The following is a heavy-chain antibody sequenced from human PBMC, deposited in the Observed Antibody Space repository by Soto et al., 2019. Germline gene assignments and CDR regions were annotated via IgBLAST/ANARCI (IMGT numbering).Heavy chain of an antibody. CDR3: ARHNYCFDP. CDR1: GFTFSSYW. CDR2: IKQDGSEK. D-gene: IGHD1-20*01. J-gene: IGHJ5*02. Sequence: EVQLVESGGGLVQPGGSLRVSCAASGFTFSSYWMSWVRQAPGKGMEWVANIKQDGSEKYYVDSVKGRFTISRDNAKNSLCLKMNSLRDEDTAVYYCARHNYCFDPWGQGSLVTVSS. V-gene: IGHV3-7*01.